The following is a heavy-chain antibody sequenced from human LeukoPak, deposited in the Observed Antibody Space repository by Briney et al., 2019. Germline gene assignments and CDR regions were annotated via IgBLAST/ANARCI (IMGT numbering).Heavy chain of an antibody. D-gene: IGHD6-13*01. J-gene: IGHJ4*02. CDR3: ARVSVAGTGPDY. Sequence: SETLSLTCAVSGGSVSSSNYYWSWIRQPPGKGLEWVGFFSYNVHSDYNPSLKSRVTISADTSKNQFSLRLSSVTAADTAIYYCARVSVAGTGPDYWGQGTQVTVSS. CDR1: GGSVSSSNYY. CDR2: FSYNVHS. V-gene: IGHV4-61*01.